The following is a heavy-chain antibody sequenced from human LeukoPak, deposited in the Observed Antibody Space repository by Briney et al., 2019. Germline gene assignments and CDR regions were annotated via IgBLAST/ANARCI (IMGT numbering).Heavy chain of an antibody. Sequence: GESLRLSCAASGFTFTTYWMSWVRQLPGKGLEWVANIKQDGSEKYYVDSVKGRFTISRDNAKNSLYLQMNSLRAEDTAVYYCARAPYSSGWYLGVYYYYYYMDVWGKGTTVTVPS. CDR3: ARAPYSSGWYLGVYYYYYYMDV. J-gene: IGHJ6*03. D-gene: IGHD6-19*01. V-gene: IGHV3-7*01. CDR2: IKQDGSEK. CDR1: GFTFTTYW.